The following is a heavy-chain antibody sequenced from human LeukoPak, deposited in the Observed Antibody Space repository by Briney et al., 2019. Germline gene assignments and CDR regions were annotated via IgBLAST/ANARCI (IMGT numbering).Heavy chain of an antibody. V-gene: IGHV3-13*01. Sequence: PGGSLRLSCAASGFTFSSYDMHWVRQATGKGLEWVSAIGTAGDTYYPGSVKGRFTISRENAKNSLYLQMNSLSAGDTAVYYCARADYGSGSSFDYWGQGTLVTVSS. CDR1: GFTFSSYD. J-gene: IGHJ4*02. CDR3: ARADYGSGSSFDY. CDR2: IGTAGDT. D-gene: IGHD3-10*01.